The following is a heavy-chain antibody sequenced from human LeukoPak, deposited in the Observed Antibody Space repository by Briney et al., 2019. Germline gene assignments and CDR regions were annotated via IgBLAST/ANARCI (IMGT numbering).Heavy chain of an antibody. V-gene: IGHV3-23*01. D-gene: IGHD3-22*01. CDR1: GFTFSSYA. Sequence: PGGSLRLSCAASGFTFSSYAMSWVRQAPGKGLEWVSAISGSGGSTYYADSVKGRFTISRDNSKNTLYLQMNSLRAEDTAVYYCAKGHQWRDIVATTLDSSGYYFDYWGQGTLVTVSS. CDR3: AKGHQWRDIVATTLDSSGYYFDY. J-gene: IGHJ4*02. CDR2: ISGSGGST.